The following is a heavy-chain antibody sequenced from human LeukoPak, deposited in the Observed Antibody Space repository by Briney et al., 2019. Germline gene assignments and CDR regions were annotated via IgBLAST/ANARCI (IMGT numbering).Heavy chain of an antibody. CDR3: AKATGYLL. CDR1: RFTFSTYA. D-gene: IGHD1-14*01. CDR2: ISNSDGST. Sequence: GGSLRLACAASRFTFSTYAMSWVRQAPGRGLEWVSTISNSDGSTYYADSVKGRFTISRDNSENTLYLQMNSLRADDTALYYCAKATGYLLWGQGTLVTVSS. J-gene: IGHJ4*02. V-gene: IGHV3-23*01.